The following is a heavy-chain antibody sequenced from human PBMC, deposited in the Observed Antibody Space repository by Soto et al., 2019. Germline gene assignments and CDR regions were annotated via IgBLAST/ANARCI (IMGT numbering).Heavy chain of an antibody. D-gene: IGHD3-9*01. Sequence: SETLSLTCIVSGGSISSYYWSWIRQPPGKGLEWIGYIYYSGSTNYNPSLKSRVTISVDTSKNQFSLKLSSVTAADTAVYYCARVRYFDWPLGYYFDYWGQGTLVTVSS. CDR2: IYYSGST. V-gene: IGHV4-59*01. CDR3: ARVRYFDWPLGYYFDY. J-gene: IGHJ4*02. CDR1: GGSISSYY.